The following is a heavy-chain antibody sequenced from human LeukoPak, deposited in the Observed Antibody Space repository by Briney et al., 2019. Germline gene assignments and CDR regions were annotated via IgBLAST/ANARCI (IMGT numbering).Heavy chain of an antibody. CDR2: ISHSGNT. V-gene: IGHV4-38-2*02. D-gene: IGHD4-17*01. CDR3: AGISTGSCFRH. CDR1: GYSITSDYY. Sequence: SSETLSLTCTVSGYSITSDYYWGWIRQSPARGLEWLGSISHSGNTYYDPSFKSRVTISRDTSKNQFSLKLNSVTAADTALYYCAGISTGSCFRHWGQGTGVTVSS. J-gene: IGHJ1*01.